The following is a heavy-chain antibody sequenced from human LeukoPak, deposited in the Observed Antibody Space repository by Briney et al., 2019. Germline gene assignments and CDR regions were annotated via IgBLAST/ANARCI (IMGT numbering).Heavy chain of an antibody. D-gene: IGHD2-2*01. CDR1: GGSISSSNW. Sequence: LETLSLTCAVSGGSISSSNWWSWVRQPPGKGLEWIGEIYHSGSTNYNPSLKSRVTISVDKSKNQFSLKLSSVTAADTAVYYCARVERVVPAAEPRYYFDYWGQGTLVTVSS. CDR3: ARVERVVPAAEPRYYFDY. J-gene: IGHJ4*02. V-gene: IGHV4-4*02. CDR2: IYHSGST.